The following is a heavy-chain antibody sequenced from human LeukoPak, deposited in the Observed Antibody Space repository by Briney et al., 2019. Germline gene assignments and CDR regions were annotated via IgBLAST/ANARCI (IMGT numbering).Heavy chain of an antibody. CDR3: ARDSDPTYYFDSGPYHAY. CDR2: IIPIFGTA. V-gene: IGHV1-69*05. J-gene: IGHJ4*02. CDR1: GGTFSSYA. D-gene: IGHD3-10*01. Sequence: SVKVSCKASGGTFSSYAISWVRQAPGQGLEWMGGIIPIFGTANYAQKFQGRVTMTRDTSISTAYMELSRLRSDDTAVYYCARDSDPTYYFDSGPYHAYWGQGTLVTVSS.